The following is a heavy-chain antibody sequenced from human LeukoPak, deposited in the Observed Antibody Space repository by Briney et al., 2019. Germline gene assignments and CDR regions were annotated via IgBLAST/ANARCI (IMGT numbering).Heavy chain of an antibody. D-gene: IGHD2-2*01. CDR1: GFTFSSYW. Sequence: PGGSLRLSCAASGFTFSSYWMSWVRQAPGKGLEWVANIKQDGSEKYYVDSVKGRFTISRDNAKNSLHLQMNSLRAEDTAVYHCARVSLQNIVAVPAAQPYYYYYYMDVWGKGTTVTVSS. V-gene: IGHV3-7*01. CDR2: IKQDGSEK. CDR3: ARVSLQNIVAVPAAQPYYYYYYMDV. J-gene: IGHJ6*03.